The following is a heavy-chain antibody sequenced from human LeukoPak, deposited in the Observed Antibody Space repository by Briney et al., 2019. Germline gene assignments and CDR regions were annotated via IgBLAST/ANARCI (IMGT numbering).Heavy chain of an antibody. CDR1: GGSFSGYY. V-gene: IGHV4-34*01. J-gene: IGHJ6*02. CDR3: ARVGLYHDKTGRHYYYYGMDV. D-gene: IGHD3-16*01. Sequence: PSETLSLTCAVYGGSFSGYYWSWIRQPPGKGLEWIGEINHSGNTNYNPSLKSRVTISVDTSKNQFSLRLSSVTAADTAVYYCARVGLYHDKTGRHYYYYGMDVWGQGTTVTVSS. CDR2: INHSGNT.